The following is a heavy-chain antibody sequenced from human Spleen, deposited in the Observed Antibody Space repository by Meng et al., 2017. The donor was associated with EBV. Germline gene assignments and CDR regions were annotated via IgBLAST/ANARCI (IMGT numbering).Heavy chain of an antibody. J-gene: IGHJ4*02. V-gene: IGHV2-5*02. Sequence: QITWKESGPTLVKPTQPLPLPRTFSGFSLSTHGLSGGWVRQPPGKALEWLALIYWDGNKHYRPSLRTRLTITKDTSKNQVVLSMTNVDPVDTATYFCAHRAGYSYGFSYFDSWGQGTLVTVSS. CDR1: GFSLSTHGLS. CDR2: IYWDGNK. D-gene: IGHD5-18*01. CDR3: AHRAGYSYGFSYFDS.